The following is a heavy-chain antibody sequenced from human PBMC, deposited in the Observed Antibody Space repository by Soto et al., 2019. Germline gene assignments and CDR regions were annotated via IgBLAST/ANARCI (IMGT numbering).Heavy chain of an antibody. CDR3: AREKGRYYDTSGYYYGDYYGMDV. D-gene: IGHD3-22*01. CDR1: GGSISSGNHY. Sequence: QVQLQESGPGLVKPSQTLSLTCTVSGGSISSGNHYWSWIRQPPGKGLEWIGYISYIGSTYYNPSRKSRVTISVDTSKNQFSLKLSSVTAADTAVYYCAREKGRYYDTSGYYYGDYYGMDVWGQGTTVTVSS. V-gene: IGHV4-30-4*01. CDR2: ISYIGST. J-gene: IGHJ6*02.